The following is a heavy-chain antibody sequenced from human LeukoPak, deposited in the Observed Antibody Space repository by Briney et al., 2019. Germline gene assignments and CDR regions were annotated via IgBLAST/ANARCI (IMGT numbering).Heavy chain of an antibody. D-gene: IGHD3-10*01. J-gene: IGHJ5*02. CDR2: ISSSSSYI. Sequence: GGSLRLSCAASGFTFSSYGMHWVRQAPGKGLEWVSCISSSSSYIYYADSVKGRFTISRDNAKNSLYLQMNSLRAEDTAVYYCARDGIYGSGSYTVDWFDPWGQRTLVTVSS. CDR3: ARDGIYGSGSYTVDWFDP. CDR1: GFTFSSYG. V-gene: IGHV3-21*01.